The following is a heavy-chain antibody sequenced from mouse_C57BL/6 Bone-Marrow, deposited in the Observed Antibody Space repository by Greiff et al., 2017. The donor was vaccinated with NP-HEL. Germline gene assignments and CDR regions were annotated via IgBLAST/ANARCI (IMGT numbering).Heavy chain of an antibody. CDR2: IDPSDSYT. Sequence: QVQLQQSGAELVRPGTSVKLSCKASGYTFTSYWMHWVKQRPGQGLEWIGVIDPSDSYTNYNQKFKGKATLTVDTSSGTAYMQLSSLTSEDSAVYYCARWDYYGSRDPFWGQGTTLTVSS. V-gene: IGHV1-59*01. CDR1: GYTFTSYW. CDR3: ARWDYYGSRDPF. D-gene: IGHD1-1*01. J-gene: IGHJ2*01.